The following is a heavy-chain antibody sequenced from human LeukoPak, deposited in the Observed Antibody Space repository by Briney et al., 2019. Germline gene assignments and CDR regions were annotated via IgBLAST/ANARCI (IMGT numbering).Heavy chain of an antibody. Sequence: GASVKVSCKASGYTFTSYDINWVRQATGQGLEWMGWMNPDSGNTGYAQEFQGRVTMTRNTSISTAYMELSSLRSEDTAVYYCARVTGFDAFDIWGQGTMVTVSS. J-gene: IGHJ3*02. D-gene: IGHD3-10*01. CDR1: GYTFTSYD. V-gene: IGHV1-8*01. CDR3: ARVTGFDAFDI. CDR2: MNPDSGNT.